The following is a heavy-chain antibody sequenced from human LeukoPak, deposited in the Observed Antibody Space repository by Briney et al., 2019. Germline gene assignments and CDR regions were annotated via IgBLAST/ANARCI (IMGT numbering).Heavy chain of an antibody. CDR2: IYYSGST. CDR3: ARETPSITIFGLDYYYYMDV. J-gene: IGHJ6*03. Sequence: SETLSLTCTVSGGSISSSTYYWGWIRQPPGKGLEWIGSIYYSGSTYYNPSLKSRVTISVDTSKNQFSLKLSSVTAADTAVYYCARETPSITIFGLDYYYYMDVWGKGTTVTVSS. CDR1: GGSISSSTYY. D-gene: IGHD3-3*01. V-gene: IGHV4-39*07.